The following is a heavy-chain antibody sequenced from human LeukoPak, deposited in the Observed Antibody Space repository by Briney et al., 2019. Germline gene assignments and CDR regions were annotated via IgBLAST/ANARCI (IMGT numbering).Heavy chain of an antibody. D-gene: IGHD1-1*01. CDR2: ISAYNGNT. J-gene: IGHJ3*02. Sequence: WASVKVSCKASGYTFTSYGISWVRQAPGQGLEWMGWISAYNGNTNYAQKLQGRVTMTTDTSTSTAYMELGSLRSDDTAVYYCASYQPLHDQIHAFDIWGQGTMVTVSS. V-gene: IGHV1-18*01. CDR3: ASYQPLHDQIHAFDI. CDR1: GYTFTSYG.